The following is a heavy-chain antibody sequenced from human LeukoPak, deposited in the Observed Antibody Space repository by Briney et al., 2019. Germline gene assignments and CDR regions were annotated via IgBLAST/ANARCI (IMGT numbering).Heavy chain of an antibody. Sequence: SETLSPTCTVSGGSVSSGSYYWSWIRQPPGKGLEWIGYIYYSGSTNYNPSLKSRVTISVDTSKNQFSLKLSSVTAADTAVYYCARVLRGNSGDYWGQGTLVTVSS. CDR3: ARVLRGNSGDY. V-gene: IGHV4-61*01. D-gene: IGHD4-23*01. CDR1: GGSVSSGSYY. CDR2: IYYSGST. J-gene: IGHJ4*02.